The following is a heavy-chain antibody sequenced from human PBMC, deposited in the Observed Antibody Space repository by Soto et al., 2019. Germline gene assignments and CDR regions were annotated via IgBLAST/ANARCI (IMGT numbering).Heavy chain of an antibody. CDR1: GYSFTSYW. J-gene: IGHJ6*02. CDR3: ARLAYSVVVPAASSFDRRGEVSYGVDV. D-gene: IGHD2-2*01. CDR2: IDPSDSYT. Sequence: PGESLKISCKGSGYSFTSYWISWVRQMPGKGLEWMGRIDPSDSYTNYSPSFQGHVTISADKSISTAYLQWSSLKASDTAMYYCARLAYSVVVPAASSFDRRGEVSYGVDVWGQGTTVTVSS. V-gene: IGHV5-10-1*01.